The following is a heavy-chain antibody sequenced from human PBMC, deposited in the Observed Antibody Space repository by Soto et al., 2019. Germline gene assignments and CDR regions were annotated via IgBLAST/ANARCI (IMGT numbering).Heavy chain of an antibody. CDR3: AKGSRDYYGSGTYGY. CDR2: ISYDGSNK. V-gene: IGHV3-30*18. CDR1: GFTFSSYG. Sequence: QVQLVESGGGVVQPGRSLRLSCAASGFTFSSYGMHWVRQAPGKGLEWVAVISYDGSNKYYADSVKGRFTISRDNSKNTLYLQMNSLRAEDTAVYYCAKGSRDYYGSGTYGYWGQGTLVTVSS. J-gene: IGHJ4*02. D-gene: IGHD3-10*01.